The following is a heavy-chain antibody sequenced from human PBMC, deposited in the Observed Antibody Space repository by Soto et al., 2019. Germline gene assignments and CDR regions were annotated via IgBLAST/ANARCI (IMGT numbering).Heavy chain of an antibody. D-gene: IGHD1-26*01. CDR3: AKVDTRVGLTSG. CDR2: VKTTGRT. V-gene: IGHV4-4*07. CDR1: GDSISSYY. Sequence: SETLSLTCSVSGDSISSYYWTWLRQPAGKGLEWIGHVKTTGRTNYNPSLESRVTMSVDTFRNQIYLKVVSVTAADTAVYFCAKVDTRVGLTSGWGQGTRVTVSS. J-gene: IGHJ4*02.